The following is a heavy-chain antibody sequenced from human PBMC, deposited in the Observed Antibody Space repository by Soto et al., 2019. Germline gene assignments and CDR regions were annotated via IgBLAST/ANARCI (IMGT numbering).Heavy chain of an antibody. CDR1: GGSISSYY. V-gene: IGHV4-59*01. CDR3: ARGRDFWSGYYNP. D-gene: IGHD3-3*01. J-gene: IGHJ5*02. Sequence: SETLSLTCTVSGGSISSYYWSWIRQPPGKGLEWIGYIYYSGSTNYNPSLKSRVTISVDTSKNQFSLKLSSVTAADTAVYYCARGRDFWSGYYNPWGQGTLVTVSS. CDR2: IYYSGST.